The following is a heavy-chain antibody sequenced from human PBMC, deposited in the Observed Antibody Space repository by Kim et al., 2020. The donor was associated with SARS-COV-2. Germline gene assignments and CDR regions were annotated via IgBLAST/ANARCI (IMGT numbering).Heavy chain of an antibody. CDR1: GFTFSSYG. D-gene: IGHD4-17*01. CDR3: FVTTDAFDI. CDR2: ISYDGSNK. J-gene: IGHJ3*02. V-gene: IGHV3-30*03. Sequence: GGSLRLSCAASGFTFSSYGMHWVRQAPGKGLEWVAVISYDGSNKYYADSVKGRFTISRDNSKNTLYLQMNSLRAEDTAVYYGFVTTDAFDIWGQGTMVTVSS.